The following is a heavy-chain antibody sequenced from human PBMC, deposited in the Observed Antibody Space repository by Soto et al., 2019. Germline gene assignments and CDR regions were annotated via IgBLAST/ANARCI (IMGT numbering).Heavy chain of an antibody. CDR3: ARGDPGYCSGGSCHPFDY. CDR2: ISSSSSYI. D-gene: IGHD2-15*01. Sequence: EVQLVESGGGLVKPGGSLRLSCAASGFTFSSYSMNWVRQAPGKGLEWVSSISSSSSYIYYADSVKGRFTISRDNAKNSLYLQMNSLRAEDTAVYYCARGDPGYCSGGSCHPFDYWGQGTLVTVSS. CDR1: GFTFSSYS. V-gene: IGHV3-21*01. J-gene: IGHJ4*02.